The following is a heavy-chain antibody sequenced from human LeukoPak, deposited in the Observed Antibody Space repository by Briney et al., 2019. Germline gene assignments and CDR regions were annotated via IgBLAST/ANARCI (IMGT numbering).Heavy chain of an antibody. J-gene: IGHJ4*02. D-gene: IGHD4-23*01. CDR2: IYYSGST. CDR1: GGSISSYY. V-gene: IGHV4-59*08. CDR3: ARQGTTGVPDY. Sequence: SETLSLTCTVSGGSISSYYRSWIRQPPGKGLEWIGYIYYSGSTNCNPSLKSRVTISVDTSKNQFSLKLSSVTAADTAVYYCARQGTTGVPDYWGQGTLVTVSS.